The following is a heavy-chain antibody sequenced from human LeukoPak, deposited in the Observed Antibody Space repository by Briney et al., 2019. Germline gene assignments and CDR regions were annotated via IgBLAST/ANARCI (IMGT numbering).Heavy chain of an antibody. Sequence: ASVMVSCKASGYTFTSYGVSWVRQAPGQGLEWMGWISAYNGNTNYAQKLQGRVTMTTDTSTSTAYMELRSLRDDDTAVYYCARAARETSSWYVVYWGQRTLVTVSS. J-gene: IGHJ4*02. V-gene: IGHV1-18*01. CDR1: GYTFTSYG. CDR3: ARAARETSSWYVVY. D-gene: IGHD6-13*01. CDR2: ISAYNGNT.